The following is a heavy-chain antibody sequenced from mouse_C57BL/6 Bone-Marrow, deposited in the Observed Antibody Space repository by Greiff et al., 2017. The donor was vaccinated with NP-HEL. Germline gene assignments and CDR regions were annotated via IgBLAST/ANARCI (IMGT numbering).Heavy chain of an antibody. Sequence: EVKVVESGGGLVKPGGSLKLSCAASGFTFSSYAMSWVRQTPEQRLEWVATISAGGSYTYYPDNVQGRFTISRDHAKNHLYRQMSHLKSEDTAMYYCARDRYYGSSYVRFAYWGQGPLVTVSA. CDR2: ISAGGSYT. CDR3: ARDRYYGSSYVRFAY. D-gene: IGHD1-1*01. J-gene: IGHJ3*01. CDR1: GFTFSSYA. V-gene: IGHV5-4*01.